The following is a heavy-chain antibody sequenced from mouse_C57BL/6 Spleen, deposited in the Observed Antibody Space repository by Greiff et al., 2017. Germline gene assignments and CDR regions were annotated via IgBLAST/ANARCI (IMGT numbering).Heavy chain of an antibody. D-gene: IGHD1-1*01. CDR2: INPSTGGT. V-gene: IGHV1-42*01. Sequence: VQLQQSGPELVKPGASVKISCKASGYSFTGYYMNWVKQSPEKSLEWIGEINPSTGGTTYNQKFKAKATLTVDKSSSTAYMQLKSLTSEDSAVYYCARSDGSSFDYWGQGTTLTVSS. J-gene: IGHJ2*01. CDR3: ARSDGSSFDY. CDR1: GYSFTGYY.